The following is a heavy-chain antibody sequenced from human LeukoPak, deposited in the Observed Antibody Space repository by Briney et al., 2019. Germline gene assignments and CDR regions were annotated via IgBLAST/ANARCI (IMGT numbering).Heavy chain of an antibody. D-gene: IGHD1-20*01. CDR3: VRDGGTFITESSTDRHNWLDP. CDR2: MKTSKTF. CDR1: GGSISNPSFY. J-gene: IGHJ5*02. Sequence: SETLSLSCTASGGSISNPSFYWGCIRRPAGKGLEWIGRMKTSKTFTYNPSLSGRATISIDTSKNQFSLRLTSGTAADTAVYYCVRDGGTFITESSTDRHNWLDPWGQGSLVTVSS. V-gene: IGHV4-61*02.